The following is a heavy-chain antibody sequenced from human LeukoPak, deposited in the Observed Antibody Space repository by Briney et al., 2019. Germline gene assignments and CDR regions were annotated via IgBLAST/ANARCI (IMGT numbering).Heavy chain of an antibody. Sequence: SETLSLTCTVSGYSISSGYYWGWIRQPPGKGLEWIGSIYHSGSTYYNPSLKSRVTISVDTSKNQFSLKLSSVTTADTAVYYCARDYDILTVAAFDIWGQGNPGHRLL. CDR1: GYSISSGYY. J-gene: IGHJ3*02. D-gene: IGHD3-9*01. CDR2: IYHSGST. CDR3: ARDYDILTVAAFDI. V-gene: IGHV4-38-2*02.